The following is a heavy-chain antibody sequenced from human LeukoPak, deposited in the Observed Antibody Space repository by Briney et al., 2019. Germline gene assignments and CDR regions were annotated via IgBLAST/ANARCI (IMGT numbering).Heavy chain of an antibody. V-gene: IGHV4-59*01. CDR1: GGSISSYY. J-gene: IGHJ6*02. CDR3: ARMVATIVSYYGMDV. Sequence: SETQSLTCTVSGGSISSYYWSWIRQPPGKGLEWIGYIYYSGSTNYNPSLKSRVTISVDTSKNQFSLKLSSVTAADTAVYYCARMVATIVSYYGMDVWGQGTTVTVSS. CDR2: IYYSGST. D-gene: IGHD5-12*01.